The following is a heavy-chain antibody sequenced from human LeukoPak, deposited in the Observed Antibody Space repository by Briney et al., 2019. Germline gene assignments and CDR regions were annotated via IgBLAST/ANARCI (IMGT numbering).Heavy chain of an antibody. J-gene: IGHJ1*01. V-gene: IGHV1-18*01. CDR2: ISAYNGNT. Sequence: ASVKVSCKASGYTFTSYGISWVRQAPGQGLEWMGWISAYNGNTNYAQKLQGRVTITTDTSTSTAYMELRSLRSDDTAVYYCASTYCSSTSCYMEYFQHWGQGTLVTVSS. CDR3: ASTYCSSTSCYMEYFQH. CDR1: GYTFTSYG. D-gene: IGHD2-2*02.